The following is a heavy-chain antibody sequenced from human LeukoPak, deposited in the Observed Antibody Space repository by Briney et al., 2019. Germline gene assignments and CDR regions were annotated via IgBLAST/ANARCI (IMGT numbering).Heavy chain of an antibody. CDR2: INAGNGNK. J-gene: IGHJ4*02. D-gene: IGHD3-10*01. V-gene: IGHV1-3*01. CDR1: GYTFTSYA. CDR3: ARDTYYYGLGGFDY. Sequence: ASVNVSWEASGYTFTSYAMHWVRQAPGQRLEWMGWINAGNGNKKYSQKFQGRVTITRDTSASTAYMELSSLRSEDTAVYYCARDTYYYGLGGFDYWGQGTLVTVSS.